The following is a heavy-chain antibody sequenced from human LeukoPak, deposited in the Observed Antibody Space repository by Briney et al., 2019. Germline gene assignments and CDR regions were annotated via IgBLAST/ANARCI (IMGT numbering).Heavy chain of an antibody. CDR1: GFIFSTYN. J-gene: IGHJ6*03. D-gene: IGHD1-26*01. CDR3: ARDPYSGGYGAYYYYYMDV. CDR2: ITSSSSRT. V-gene: IGHV3-21*01. Sequence: PGGSLRLSCSASGFIFSTYNMNWVRQAPGEALEWVSSITSSSSRTFYADSVKGRYTISRDNAKNSLYLQMDSLRAEDTAVYYCARDPYSGGYGAYYYYYMDVWGKGTTVTVSS.